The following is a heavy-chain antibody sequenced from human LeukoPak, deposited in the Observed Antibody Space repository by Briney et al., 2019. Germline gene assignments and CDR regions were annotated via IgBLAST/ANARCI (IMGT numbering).Heavy chain of an antibody. D-gene: IGHD3-22*01. V-gene: IGHV3-48*03. J-gene: IGHJ4*02. CDR1: GFTFSSYE. Sequence: GGSLRLSCAVSGFTFSSYEMNWVRQAPGTGLEWVSYISNSGETKYYADSVKGRFTISRDNAKNSLYLQMNSLRAEDTSVYYCAREASSGYFDYWGQGTLVTVSS. CDR3: AREASSGYFDY. CDR2: ISNSGETK.